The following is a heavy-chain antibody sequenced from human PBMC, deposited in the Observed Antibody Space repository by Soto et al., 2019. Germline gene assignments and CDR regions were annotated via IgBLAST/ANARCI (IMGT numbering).Heavy chain of an antibody. V-gene: IGHV1-18*01. Sequence: QVQLEQSATEVKPPGAAVKVSCKASGYIFSRYGINWVRQAPGQGLEWMGWISGFNDNSHLAQRFQDRVNMTTVPSTNTAFLDLRSLRSDDTAVYFCARDPNSGWYTLLDFWGQGTTVIVSS. CDR2: ISGFNDNS. CDR3: ARDPNSGWYTLLDF. D-gene: IGHD6-19*01. J-gene: IGHJ4*02. CDR1: GYIFSRYG.